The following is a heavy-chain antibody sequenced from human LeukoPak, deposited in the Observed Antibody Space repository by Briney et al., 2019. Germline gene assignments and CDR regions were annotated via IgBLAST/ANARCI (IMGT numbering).Heavy chain of an antibody. CDR1: GFTFSSYS. CDR3: TRDQRKYCSRTTCFVFDI. CDR2: ISGGGDAT. V-gene: IGHV3-23*01. D-gene: IGHD2-2*01. Sequence: PGGSLRLSCAASGFTFSSYSMNWVRQAPGKGLEWVSTISGGGDATYYAHPVKGRFAVSRDNSKKTLYLQLNSLRAEDTAVYYCTRDQRKYCSRTTCFVFDIWGQGTVVSVSS. J-gene: IGHJ3*02.